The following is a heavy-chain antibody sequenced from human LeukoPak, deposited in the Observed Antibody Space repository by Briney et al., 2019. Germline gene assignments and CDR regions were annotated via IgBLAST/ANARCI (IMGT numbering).Heavy chain of an antibody. CDR2: IHHSGNT. J-gene: IGHJ4*02. Sequence: PSGTLSLTCVVSGRSISSGYWWSWVRQPPGKGLEWIGEIHHSGNTNYNPSLKSRVTISVDTSKNQFSLKLSSVTAADTAVYYCARDKPRGLLWGQGTLVTVSS. V-gene: IGHV4-4*02. CDR3: ARDKPRGLL. CDR1: GRSISSGYW.